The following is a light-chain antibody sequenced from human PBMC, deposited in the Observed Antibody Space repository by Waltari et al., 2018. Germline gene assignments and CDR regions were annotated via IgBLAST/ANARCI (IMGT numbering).Light chain of an antibody. CDR2: GNS. J-gene: IGLJ1*01. CDR1: SSDIGAGFD. Sequence: QSVLTQPPSVSGAPGQRVTISCTGNSSDIGAGFDVQWYQQLPGTAPKLLISGNSDRPSGVPDRVAASRSGTSDTLASTGLQAEDEADYYCQSWDSGLSAFVFGTGTKVTVL. CDR3: QSWDSGLSAFV. V-gene: IGLV1-40*01.